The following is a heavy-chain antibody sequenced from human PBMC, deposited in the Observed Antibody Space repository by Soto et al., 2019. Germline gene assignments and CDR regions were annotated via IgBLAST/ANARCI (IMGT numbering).Heavy chain of an antibody. Sequence: GGSLRLSCAASGFTFDDYAMHWVRQAPGKGLEWVSGISWNSGSIGYADSVKGRFTISRDNAKNSLYLQMNSLRAEDTALYYCAKDPRRYCSGGSCYSLAYYFDYWGQGTLVTVSS. D-gene: IGHD2-15*01. CDR1: GFTFDDYA. CDR2: ISWNSGSI. CDR3: AKDPRRYCSGGSCYSLAYYFDY. J-gene: IGHJ4*02. V-gene: IGHV3-9*01.